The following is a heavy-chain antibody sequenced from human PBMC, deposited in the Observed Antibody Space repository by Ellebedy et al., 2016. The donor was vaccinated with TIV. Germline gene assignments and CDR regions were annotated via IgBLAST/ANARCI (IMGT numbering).Heavy chain of an antibody. D-gene: IGHD2-21*01. CDR3: ARESAVGDDDAFDI. CDR1: GGTFSSYA. Sequence: SVKVSCXASGGTFSSYATSWVRQAPGQGLEWMGGIIPIFGTANYAQKFQGRVTITADKSTSTAYMELSSLRSEDTAVYYCARESAVGDDDAFDIWGQGTMVTVSS. CDR2: IIPIFGTA. J-gene: IGHJ3*02. V-gene: IGHV1-69*06.